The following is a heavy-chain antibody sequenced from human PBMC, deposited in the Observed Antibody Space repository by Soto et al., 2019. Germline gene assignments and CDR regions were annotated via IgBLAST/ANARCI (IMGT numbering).Heavy chain of an antibody. CDR2: IIPIFGTA. V-gene: IGHV1-69*06. CDR3: AIYSSGWYSGPNWFDP. Sequence: SVKVSCKASGGTFSSYAVSWVRQAPGQGPEWMGGIIPIFGTANYAQKFQGRVTITADKSTSTAYMELSSLRSEDTAVYYCAIYSSGWYSGPNWFDPWGQGTLVTVSS. D-gene: IGHD6-19*01. J-gene: IGHJ5*02. CDR1: GGTFSSYA.